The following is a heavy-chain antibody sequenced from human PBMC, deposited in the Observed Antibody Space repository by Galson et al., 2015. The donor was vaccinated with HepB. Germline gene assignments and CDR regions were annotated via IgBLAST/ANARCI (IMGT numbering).Heavy chain of an antibody. Sequence: FSSYGMHWVRQAPGKGLEWVAFIRYDGSNKYYADSVKGRFTISRDNSKNTLYLQMNSLRAEDMAVYYCARVNYVEYYDFWSSLDYWGQGTLVTGSS. V-gene: IGHV3-30*02. J-gene: IGHJ4*02. D-gene: IGHD3-3*01. CDR1: FSSYG. CDR2: IRYDGSNK. CDR3: ARVNYVEYYDFWSSLDY.